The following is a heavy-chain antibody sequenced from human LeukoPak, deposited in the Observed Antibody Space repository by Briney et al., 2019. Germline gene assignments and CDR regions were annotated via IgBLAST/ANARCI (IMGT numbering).Heavy chain of an antibody. V-gene: IGHV3-23*01. J-gene: IGHJ4*02. CDR1: GFTFSSYA. CDR3: AKDPTSYGDYEGY. D-gene: IGHD4-17*01. CDR2: ISGSGGST. Sequence: PGGSLRLSCAASGFTFSSYAMSWVRQAPGKGLEWVSAISGSGGSTYYADSVKGRFTISRENSKNTLYLQINSLRAEDTAVYYCAKDPTSYGDYEGYWGQGTLVTVSS.